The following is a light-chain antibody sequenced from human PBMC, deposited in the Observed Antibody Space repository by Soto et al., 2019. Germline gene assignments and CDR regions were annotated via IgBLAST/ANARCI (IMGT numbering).Light chain of an antibody. CDR3: SSYTTTSTYL. CDR1: SSDVGGYKY. J-gene: IGLJ1*01. CDR2: VVS. V-gene: IGLV2-14*01. Sequence: QSVLTQPASVSGSPGQSITITCTGTSSDVGGYKYVSWYQQHPGKAPKLLIYVVSNRPSGVSNRFSGSKAGNSASLTISGLRAEDEADYYCSSYTTTSTYLFGTGTRSPP.